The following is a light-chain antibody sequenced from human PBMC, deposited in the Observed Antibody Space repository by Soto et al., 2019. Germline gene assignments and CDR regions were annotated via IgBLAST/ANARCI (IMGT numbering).Light chain of an antibody. J-gene: IGKJ3*01. CDR2: DAS. V-gene: IGKV1-5*01. Sequence: IQMTQSPSTLSASVGDRVTITCRASQSIGSWLAWYQQRPGKAPKVLIYDASSLESGVPSRFSGSGSGTEFTLTISRLEPEDFAVYYCQQYGDSPFTFGPGTKVDI. CDR3: QQYGDSPFT. CDR1: QSIGSW.